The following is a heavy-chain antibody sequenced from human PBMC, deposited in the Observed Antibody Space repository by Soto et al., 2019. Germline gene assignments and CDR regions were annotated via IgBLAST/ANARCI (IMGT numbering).Heavy chain of an antibody. J-gene: IGHJ4*02. CDR1: GYTFTSDY. V-gene: IGHV1-46*03. D-gene: IGHD2-15*01. Sequence: QVQLVQSGAEVKKPGASVKVSCKASGYTFTSDYMHWVRQAPGQGLEWMGIINPSGSTTYAQKFQGRVTMTRDTSTSTVYMQLSSLRSEDTAVYYCARVYCSGGSCYSIEYWGQGTLVTVSS. CDR2: INPSGST. CDR3: ARVYCSGGSCYSIEY.